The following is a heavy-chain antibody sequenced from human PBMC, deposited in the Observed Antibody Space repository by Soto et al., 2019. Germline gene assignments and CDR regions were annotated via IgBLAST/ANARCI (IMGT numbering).Heavy chain of an antibody. D-gene: IGHD6-19*01. CDR2: IYYSGST. Sequence: SETLSLTCTVSGGSISSSSYYWGWIRQPPGKGLEWIGSIYYSGSTYYNPSLKSRVTISVDTSKNQFSLKLSSVTAADTAVYYCARRSAGSFDYWGQGTLVTVSS. V-gene: IGHV4-39*01. J-gene: IGHJ4*02. CDR1: GGSISSSSYY. CDR3: ARRSAGSFDY.